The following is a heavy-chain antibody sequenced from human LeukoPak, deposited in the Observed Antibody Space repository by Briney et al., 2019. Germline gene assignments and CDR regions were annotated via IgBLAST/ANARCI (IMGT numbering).Heavy chain of an antibody. Sequence: PGGSLRLSCAASGFTVSSNYRSWVRQAPGKGLEWVSVIYSGGSTYYADSVKGRFTISRDNSKNKLYLQMNSLRAEDTAVYYCARDHKALTIFGVAYLGGFDYWGQGTLVTVSS. D-gene: IGHD3-3*01. CDR1: GFTVSSNY. V-gene: IGHV3-66*02. CDR2: IYSGGST. J-gene: IGHJ4*02. CDR3: ARDHKALTIFGVAYLGGFDY.